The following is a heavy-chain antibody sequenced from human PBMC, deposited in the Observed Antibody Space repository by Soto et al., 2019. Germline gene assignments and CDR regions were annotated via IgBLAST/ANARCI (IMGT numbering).Heavy chain of an antibody. Sequence: ASVKVSCKASGYTFTSYYMHWVRQAPGQGLEWMGIINPSGGSTSYAQKFQGRVTMTRDTSTSTVYMELSSLTSEDTAVYYCARDGSDYYDSSGYYYWGQGTLVTVSS. CDR1: GYTFTSYY. CDR2: INPSGGST. CDR3: ARDGSDYYDSSGYYY. D-gene: IGHD3-22*01. J-gene: IGHJ4*02. V-gene: IGHV1-46*01.